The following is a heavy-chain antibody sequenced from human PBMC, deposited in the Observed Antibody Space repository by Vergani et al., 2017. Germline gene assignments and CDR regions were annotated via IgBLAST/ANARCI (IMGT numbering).Heavy chain of an antibody. Sequence: EVQLLESGGGLVQPGGSLRLSCAASGFTFSTSAMSWVRQAPGKGLEWLSVISGSGGSTYYADSVKGRFTISRDNSKNTLYLQMNSLRAEDTAIYYCAKVWMGSYDYWGQGTLVTVSS. CDR2: ISGSGGST. CDR1: GFTFSTSA. J-gene: IGHJ4*02. V-gene: IGHV3-23*01. D-gene: IGHD3-10*01. CDR3: AKVWMGSYDY.